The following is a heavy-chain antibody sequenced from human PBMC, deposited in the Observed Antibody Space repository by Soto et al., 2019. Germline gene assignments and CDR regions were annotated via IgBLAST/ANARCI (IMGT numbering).Heavy chain of an antibody. V-gene: IGHV3-33*01. CDR1: GFTFSSYG. J-gene: IGHJ6*02. CDR3: ARNYGDPSPYYYYGMDV. D-gene: IGHD4-17*01. Sequence: QVQLVESGGGVVQPGRSLRLSCAASGFTFSSYGMHWVRQAPGKGLEWVAVIWYDGSNKYYADSVKGRFTISRDNSKNTLYLHMSSLRAEDTAVYYCARNYGDPSPYYYYGMDVWGQGTTVTVSS. CDR2: IWYDGSNK.